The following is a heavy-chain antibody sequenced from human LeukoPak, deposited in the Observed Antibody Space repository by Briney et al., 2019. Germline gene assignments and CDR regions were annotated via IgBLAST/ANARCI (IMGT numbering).Heavy chain of an antibody. CDR1: GFTFSSYA. Sequence: PGGSLRLSCAASGFTFSSYAMNWVRQVPGKGLEWVSAISGSGGSTYYADSVKGRFTISRDNSKNTLYLQMNSLRAEDTAVYYCAKGAGSSWYGDRYYFDYWGQGTLVTVSS. D-gene: IGHD6-13*01. CDR2: ISGSGGST. V-gene: IGHV3-23*01. J-gene: IGHJ4*02. CDR3: AKGAGSSWYGDRYYFDY.